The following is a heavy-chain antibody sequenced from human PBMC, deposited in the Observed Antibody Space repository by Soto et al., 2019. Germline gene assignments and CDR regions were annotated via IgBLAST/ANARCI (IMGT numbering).Heavy chain of an antibody. CDR1: GFTFSSYG. CDR3: ARDPYYYDSSGKPKSDAFDI. V-gene: IGHV3-33*01. J-gene: IGHJ3*02. Sequence: GGSLRLSCAASGFTFSSYGMHWVRQAPGKGLEWVAVIWYDGSNKYYADSVKGRFTISRDNSKNTLYLQMNSLRAEDTAVYYCARDPYYYDSSGKPKSDAFDIWGQGTMVTVSS. CDR2: IWYDGSNK. D-gene: IGHD3-22*01.